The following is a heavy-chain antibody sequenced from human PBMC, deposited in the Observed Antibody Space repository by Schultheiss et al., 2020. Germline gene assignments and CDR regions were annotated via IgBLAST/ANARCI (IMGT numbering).Heavy chain of an antibody. D-gene: IGHD4-17*01. J-gene: IGHJ4*02. CDR1: GESFSGYY. CDR2: INHSGST. Sequence: SETLSLTCAVYGESFSGYYWSWIRQPPGKGLEWIGEINHSGSTNYNPSLKSRVTISVDTSKNQFSLNLSYVTAADTAVYYCARGEERLRGRTTASRPHFDYWGQGTLVTGSS. CDR3: ARGEERLRGRTTASRPHFDY. V-gene: IGHV4-34*01.